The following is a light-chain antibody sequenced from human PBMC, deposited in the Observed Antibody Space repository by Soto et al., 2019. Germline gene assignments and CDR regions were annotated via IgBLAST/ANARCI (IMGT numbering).Light chain of an antibody. V-gene: IGLV8-61*01. CDR1: SGSVSSGYY. CDR2: NTN. CDR3: MLYMGSGIYV. Sequence: QTVVTQEPSFSVSPGGTVTLTCGLSSGSVSSGYYPSWYQRTPGQSPRPLMYNTNTRSSGVRDRFSGSILGDKAALTITGAQADDESEYYCMLYMGSGIYVFGTGTKLTVL. J-gene: IGLJ1*01.